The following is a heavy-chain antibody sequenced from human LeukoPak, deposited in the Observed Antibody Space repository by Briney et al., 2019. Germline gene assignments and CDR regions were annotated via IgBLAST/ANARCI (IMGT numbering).Heavy chain of an antibody. CDR1: GFTFSSYE. D-gene: IGHD4-17*01. J-gene: IGHJ5*02. Sequence: GGSLRLSCAASGFTFSSYEMNWVRQAPGKGLEWVSYISSSSSSIYYADSVKGRFTISRDSAKNSLYLQMNSLRDEDTAVYYCARAPYGDYLFGWFDPWGQGTLVTVSS. V-gene: IGHV3-48*02. CDR3: ARAPYGDYLFGWFDP. CDR2: ISSSSSSI.